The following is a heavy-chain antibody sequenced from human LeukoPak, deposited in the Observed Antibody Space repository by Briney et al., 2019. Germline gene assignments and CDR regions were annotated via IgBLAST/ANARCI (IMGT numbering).Heavy chain of an antibody. J-gene: IGHJ6*03. D-gene: IGHD2-8*01. Sequence: PGESLKISCKGSGYSFTSYWIGWVRQMPGIGLEWMGIIYPGDSDATYSPSFQGQVTISADKSISTAYLQWSSLKASDTAMYYCARGSPNGYYYMDVWGKGTTVTVSS. CDR3: ARGSPNGYYYMDV. CDR1: GYSFTSYW. V-gene: IGHV5-51*01. CDR2: IYPGDSDA.